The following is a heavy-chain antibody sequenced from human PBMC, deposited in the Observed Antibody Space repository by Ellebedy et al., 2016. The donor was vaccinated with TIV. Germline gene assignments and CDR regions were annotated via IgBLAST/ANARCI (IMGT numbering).Heavy chain of an antibody. CDR3: ARDPGGGGDFGDNWFDP. Sequence: GESLKISCEASGIIVSDYFMNWVRQAPGKGLEWVSVLYPDAKTNYTDSVNGRFIVSRDSSKNTLYLQMNSLTAEYTAVYYCARDPGGGGDFGDNWFDPWGQGTLVTVSS. V-gene: IGHV3-66*01. J-gene: IGHJ5*02. CDR1: GIIVSDYF. D-gene: IGHD2-21*01. CDR2: LYPDAKT.